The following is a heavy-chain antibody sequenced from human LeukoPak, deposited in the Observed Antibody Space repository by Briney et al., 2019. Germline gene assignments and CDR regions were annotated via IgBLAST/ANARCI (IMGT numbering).Heavy chain of an antibody. CDR1: GFTFSSYL. CDR2: IGTAGDT. D-gene: IGHD1-1*01. CDR3: ARVAKERVGGVYYFDY. J-gene: IGHJ4*02. V-gene: IGHV3-13*01. Sequence: GGSLRLSCTASGFTFSSYLMHWVRQATGKGLEWVSAIGTAGDTYYTGSVKGRFTISRENAKNSLYLQMNSLRAGDTAVYYCARVAKERVGGVYYFDYWGQGTMVTVSS.